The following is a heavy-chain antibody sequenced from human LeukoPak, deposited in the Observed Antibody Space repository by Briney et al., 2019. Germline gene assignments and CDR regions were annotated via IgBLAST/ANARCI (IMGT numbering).Heavy chain of an antibody. D-gene: IGHD4-11*01. J-gene: IGHJ5*02. CDR1: GGSISSGDYY. Sequence: SETLSLTCTVSGGSISSGDYYWSWIRQPPGKGLEWIGHISFNGSTNYNPSLNSRVSLSVDTSKNQISLKLRSVTAADTAIYYCARVKRGNYGSFNWFDPWGQGTLVTVSS. CDR2: ISFNGST. CDR3: ARVKRGNYGSFNWFDP. V-gene: IGHV4-61*08.